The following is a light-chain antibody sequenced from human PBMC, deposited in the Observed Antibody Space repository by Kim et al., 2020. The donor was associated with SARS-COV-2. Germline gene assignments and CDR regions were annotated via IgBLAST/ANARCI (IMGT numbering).Light chain of an antibody. CDR1: SLRSYY. Sequence: VAWGQTVRITCQGDSLRSYYATCYQQKPGQAPILVIYGKNNRPSGIPDRCSGSSSGNTASLTITGTQAGDEADYYCNSRDSNDNVVFGGGTQLTVL. CDR3: NSRDSNDNVV. J-gene: IGLJ2*01. V-gene: IGLV3-19*01. CDR2: GKN.